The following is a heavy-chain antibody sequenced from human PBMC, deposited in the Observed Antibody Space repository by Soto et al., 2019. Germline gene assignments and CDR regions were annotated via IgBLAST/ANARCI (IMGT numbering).Heavy chain of an antibody. D-gene: IGHD3-10*01. CDR3: ARVWGGAFDF. CDR2: IYYSGST. V-gene: IGHV4-59*01. CDR1: GGTISSYY. Sequence: SGCTSLASTVSGGTISSYYWRWIRQPPGKGLEWIGYIYYSGSTNYNPSLKSRVTISVDTSKNQFSLKLSSVTAADTDVYYCARVWGGAFDFWGQGTMVTVSS. J-gene: IGHJ3*01.